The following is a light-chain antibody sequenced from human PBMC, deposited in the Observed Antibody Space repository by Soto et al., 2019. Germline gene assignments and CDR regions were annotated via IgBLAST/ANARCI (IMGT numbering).Light chain of an antibody. CDR2: DVS. Sequence: QSALTQPASVSGSPGQSITISCTGTSRDVGGYNYVSWYQQHPGKAPKLMIYDVSNRPSGVSNRFSGSKSGNTASLTISGLQAEDEADYYCSSYTISSTRVFGGGTKVTVL. V-gene: IGLV2-14*01. CDR1: SRDVGGYNY. J-gene: IGLJ3*02. CDR3: SSYTISSTRV.